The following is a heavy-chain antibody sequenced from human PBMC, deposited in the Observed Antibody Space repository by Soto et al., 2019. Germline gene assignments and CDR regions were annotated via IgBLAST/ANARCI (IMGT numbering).Heavy chain of an antibody. CDR2: IIPIFGTA. D-gene: IGHD3-22*01. Sequence: QVQLVQSGAEVKKPGSSVKVSCKASGVTFSSYAISWVRQAPGQGLEWMGGIIPIFGTANYAQKFQGRVTITADKSTSTAYMELSSLRSEDTAVYYCARGHSSGYYYAEWFDPWGQGTLVTVSS. CDR3: ARGHSSGYYYAEWFDP. J-gene: IGHJ5*02. CDR1: GVTFSSYA. V-gene: IGHV1-69*06.